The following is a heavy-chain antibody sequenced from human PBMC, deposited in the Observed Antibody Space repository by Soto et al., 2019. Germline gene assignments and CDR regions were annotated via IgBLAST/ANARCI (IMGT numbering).Heavy chain of an antibody. CDR2: IYSGGST. V-gene: IGHV3-53*04. J-gene: IGHJ6*03. CDR1: GFTVSSNY. D-gene: IGHD3-10*01. Sequence: EVQLVESGGGLVQPGGSLRLSCAASGFTVSSNYMSWVRQAPGKGLEWVSVIYSGGSTYYADSVKGRFTISRHNSKNTLYLQMNSLRAEDTAVYDCASAPGGVSKGDYYYYMDVWGKGTTVTVSS. CDR3: ASAPGGVSKGDYYYYMDV.